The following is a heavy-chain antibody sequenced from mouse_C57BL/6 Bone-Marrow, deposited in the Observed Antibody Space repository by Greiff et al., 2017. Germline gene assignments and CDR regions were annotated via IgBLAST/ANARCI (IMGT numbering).Heavy chain of an antibody. CDR3: ARSFITTVVATDAMDY. J-gene: IGHJ4*01. D-gene: IGHD1-1*01. CDR1: GYTFTSYW. V-gene: IGHV1-59*01. CDR2: IDPSDSYT. Sequence: QVHVKQSGAELVRPGTSVKLSCKASGYTFTSYWMHWVKQRPGQGLEWIGEIDPSDSYTNYNQKFKGKATLTVDTSSSTAYMQLSSLTSEDSAVYYCARSFITTVVATDAMDYWGQGTSVTVSS.